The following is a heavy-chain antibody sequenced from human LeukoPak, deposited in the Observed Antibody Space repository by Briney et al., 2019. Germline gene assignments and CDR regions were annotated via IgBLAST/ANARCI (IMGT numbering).Heavy chain of an antibody. CDR2: INGDGGNT. V-gene: IGHV3-23*01. CDR3: AKPKLLHAFDF. D-gene: IGHD2-21*02. CDR1: GFTFNSQA. Sequence: PGGSLRLSCAASGFTFNSQAMNWVRQSPGKGLEWVSAINGDGGNTYYAGSVRGRFTISRDNSKNTLYLQMNSLRVDDTAVYYCAKPKLLHAFDFWGQGTVVSVSS. J-gene: IGHJ3*01.